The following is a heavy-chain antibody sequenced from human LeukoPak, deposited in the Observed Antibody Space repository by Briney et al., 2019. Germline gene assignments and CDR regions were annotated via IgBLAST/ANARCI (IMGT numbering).Heavy chain of an antibody. CDR1: GGSISSYY. V-gene: IGHV4-4*07. CDR2: IYTSGST. Sequence: SETLSLTCTVSGGSISSYYWSWIRQPAGKGLEWIGRIYTSGSTNYNASLKSRVSMSVDTSKNQFSLKLISVTAADTAVFYCARVNSGSYREFDYWGQGTLVTVSS. D-gene: IGHD1-26*01. CDR3: ARVNSGSYREFDY. J-gene: IGHJ4*02.